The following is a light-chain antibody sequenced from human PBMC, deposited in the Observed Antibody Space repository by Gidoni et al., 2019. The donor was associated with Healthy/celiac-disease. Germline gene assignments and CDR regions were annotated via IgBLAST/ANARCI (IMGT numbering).Light chain of an antibody. J-gene: IGKJ4*01. Sequence: EIVLTQSPATLSLSPGERATLSCSASQSVSSYLAWYQQKPGKAPRLLIYDASNRDTGIPARFSGSVSGTDFTRTISSLEPEDFAVYYCQQRSNWPRLTFGGGTKVEIK. V-gene: IGKV3-11*01. CDR3: QQRSNWPRLT. CDR2: DAS. CDR1: QSVSSY.